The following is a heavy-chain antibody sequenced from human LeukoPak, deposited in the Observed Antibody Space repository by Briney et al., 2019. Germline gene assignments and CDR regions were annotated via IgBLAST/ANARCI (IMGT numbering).Heavy chain of an antibody. CDR3: ARAAAFLDYYYYNMDV. Sequence: GASVKVSCKASGGTFSSYAISWVRQAPGQGLEWMEGIIPIFGTANYAQKFQSRVTITTDESTSTAYMELSSLRSEDTAVYYCARAAAFLDYYYYNMDVWGKGTTVTVSS. J-gene: IGHJ6*03. CDR1: GGTFSSYA. CDR2: IIPIFGTA. D-gene: IGHD2-2*01. V-gene: IGHV1-69*05.